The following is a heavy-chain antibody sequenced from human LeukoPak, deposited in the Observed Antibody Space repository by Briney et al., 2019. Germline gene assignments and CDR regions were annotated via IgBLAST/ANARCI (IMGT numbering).Heavy chain of an antibody. Sequence: GGSLRLSCAASGFTVSSNYMSWVRQAPGKGLEWVSAISGSGGSTYYADSVKGRFTISRDNSKNTLYLQMNSLRAEDTAVYYCAKDGSSGYRLYYFDYWGQGTLVTVSS. CDR1: GFTVSSNY. CDR3: AKDGSSGYRLYYFDY. D-gene: IGHD3-22*01. V-gene: IGHV3-23*01. J-gene: IGHJ4*02. CDR2: ISGSGGST.